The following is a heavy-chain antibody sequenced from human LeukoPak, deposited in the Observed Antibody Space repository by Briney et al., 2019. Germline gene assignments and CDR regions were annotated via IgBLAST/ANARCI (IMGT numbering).Heavy chain of an antibody. CDR1: GGSISSYY. CDR2: IHYSGST. J-gene: IGHJ4*02. D-gene: IGHD5-18*01. CDR3: ARSGTLQGTAMVLGYFDY. V-gene: IGHV4-59*01. Sequence: SETLSLTCTVSGGSISSYYWSWIRQPPGKGLEWIGYIHYSGSTNYNPSLKSRVTISVDTSKNQFSLKLSSVTAADTAVYYCARSGTLQGTAMVLGYFDYWGQGTLVTVSS.